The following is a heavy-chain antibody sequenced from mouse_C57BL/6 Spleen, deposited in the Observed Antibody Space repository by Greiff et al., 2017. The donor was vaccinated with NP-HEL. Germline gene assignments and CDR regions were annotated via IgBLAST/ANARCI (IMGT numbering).Heavy chain of an antibody. CDR1: GYSFTDYN. J-gene: IGHJ1*03. Sequence: EVQLQQSGPELVKPGASVKISCKASGYSFTDYNMNWVKQSNGKCLEWIGVINPNYGTTSYNQKFKGKATLTVDQSSSTAYMQLNSLTSEDSAVYYCARQAQATSDWYFDVWGTGTTVTVSS. D-gene: IGHD3-2*02. CDR3: ARQAQATSDWYFDV. CDR2: INPNYGTT. V-gene: IGHV1-39*01.